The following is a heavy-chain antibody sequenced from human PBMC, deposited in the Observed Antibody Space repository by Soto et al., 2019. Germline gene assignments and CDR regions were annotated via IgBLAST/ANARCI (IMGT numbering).Heavy chain of an antibody. J-gene: IGHJ4*02. D-gene: IGHD1-26*01. CDR3: AKGGNLVGAALDFDY. V-gene: IGHV3-21*01. CDR2: INSAGSCI. CDR1: GFNFSGSS. Sequence: GGSLRLSCGASGFNFSGSSMNWVRQAPGKGLEWVSSINSAGSCIYYANSVRGRFTISRDNSKNSLSLQMNNLRAEDAALYYCAKGGNLVGAALDFDYWGQGTLVTVSS.